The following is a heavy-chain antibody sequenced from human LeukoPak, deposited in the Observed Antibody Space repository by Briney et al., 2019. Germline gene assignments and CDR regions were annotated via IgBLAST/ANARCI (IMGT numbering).Heavy chain of an antibody. J-gene: IGHJ4*02. D-gene: IGHD3-22*01. CDR2: TSYGGGNQ. Sequence: AGRSLRLSCAASGFTFSSYGMHWVRQAPGKGLEWVAATSYGGGNQYYADSVKGRFTISRDNSKNTLYLQMNSLRAEDTAVYYCAKDRDSSGYLYYFDYWGQGTLVTVSS. CDR1: GFTFSSYG. CDR3: AKDRDSSGYLYYFDY. V-gene: IGHV3-30*18.